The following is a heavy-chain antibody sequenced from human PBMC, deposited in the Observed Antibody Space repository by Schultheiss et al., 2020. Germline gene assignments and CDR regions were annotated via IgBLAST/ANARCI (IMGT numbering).Heavy chain of an antibody. Sequence: ASVKVSCKASGYTFTGYYMHWVRQAPGQGLEWMGRINPNSGGTNYAQKFQGRVTMTRDTSIGTAYMELSRLRSDDTAVYYCARDAVVVVPAAIHNYYYYYMDVWGKGTTVTVSS. CDR2: INPNSGGT. J-gene: IGHJ6*03. D-gene: IGHD2-2*01. CDR3: ARDAVVVVPAAIHNYYYYYMDV. CDR1: GYTFTGYY. V-gene: IGHV1-2*06.